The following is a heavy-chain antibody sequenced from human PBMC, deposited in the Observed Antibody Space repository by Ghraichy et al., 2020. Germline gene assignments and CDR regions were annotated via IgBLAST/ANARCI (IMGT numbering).Heavy chain of an antibody. V-gene: IGHV3-74*01. D-gene: IGHD5-18*01. CDR2: INSDGRST. J-gene: IGHJ4*02. Sequence: GGSLRLSCAASGFTFSSYWMHWVRQAPGKGLVWVSRINSDGRSTSYADSVKGRFTISRDNARNTLYLQMNSLRAEDTAVYNCARGGGYSYGPTDYWGQGTLVTVSS. CDR3: ARGGGYSYGPTDY. CDR1: GFTFSSYW.